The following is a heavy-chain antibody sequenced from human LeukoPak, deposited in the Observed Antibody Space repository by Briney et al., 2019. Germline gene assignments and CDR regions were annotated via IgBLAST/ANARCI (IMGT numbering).Heavy chain of an antibody. CDR2: IYHSGST. D-gene: IGHD5-12*01. V-gene: IGHV4-30-2*01. J-gene: IGHJ4*01. Sequence: PSETLSLTCAVSGGSISSGGYSWSWIRQPPGKGLEWIGYIYHSGSTYYNPSLKSRVTISIDTSKKQFSLDLSSVTAADTAIYYCARLSYGYDPYFFDYWGHGTLVTVSS. CDR3: ARLSYGYDPYFFDY. CDR1: GGSISSGGYS.